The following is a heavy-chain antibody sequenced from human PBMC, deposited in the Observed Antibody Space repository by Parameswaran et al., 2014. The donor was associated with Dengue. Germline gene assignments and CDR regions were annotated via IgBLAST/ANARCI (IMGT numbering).Heavy chain of an antibody. CDR1: GFTFSNHA. D-gene: IGHD6-13*01. V-gene: IGHV3-23*01. CDR2: IGGSGGTT. Sequence: GSLRLSCAASGFTFSNHAMSWVRQAPGKGLEWVSTIGGSGGTTYYAESVKGRFTISRDNSKNTLSLQMNSLRAEDTAIYSCARERVSSSSWYLSDYCGQGTLVTVSS. CDR3: ARERVSSSSWYLSDY. J-gene: IGHJ4*02.